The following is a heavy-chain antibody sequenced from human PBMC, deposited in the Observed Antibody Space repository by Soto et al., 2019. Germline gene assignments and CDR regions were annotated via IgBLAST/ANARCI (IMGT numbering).Heavy chain of an antibody. CDR1: GGSFSPYF. CDR2: INHSGST. Sequence: QVQLQQWGAGLLKPSETLSRTCAVYGGSFSPYFWSWIRQPPGKGLEWIGEINHSGSTNYNPSLTRRATLSVDTSKNQVSLKLTSVTAADTAVYYCARLASGWQYYYFDFWGRGTPVTVSS. V-gene: IGHV4-34*01. CDR3: ARLASGWQYYYFDF. D-gene: IGHD6-19*01. J-gene: IGHJ2*01.